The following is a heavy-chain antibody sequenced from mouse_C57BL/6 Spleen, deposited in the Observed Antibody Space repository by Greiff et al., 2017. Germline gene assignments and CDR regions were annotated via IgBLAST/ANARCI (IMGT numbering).Heavy chain of an antibody. CDR2: IWTGGGT. CDR3: ARRRDGYYEYFDV. CDR1: GFSLTSYA. Sequence: VQRVESGPGLVAPSQSLSITCTVSGFSLTSYAIRWVRQPPGKGLEWLGVIWTGGGTNYNSALKSRLSISKDNSKSQVVLKMNSLQTDDTARYYCARRRDGYYEYFDVWGTGTTVTVSS. V-gene: IGHV2-9-1*01. J-gene: IGHJ1*03. D-gene: IGHD2-3*01.